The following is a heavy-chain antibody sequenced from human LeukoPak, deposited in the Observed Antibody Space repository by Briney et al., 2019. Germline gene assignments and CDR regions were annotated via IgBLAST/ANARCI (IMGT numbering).Heavy chain of an antibody. Sequence: ASVKVSCKASGYTFIAYYMHWVRQAPGQGLEWMGWINPNTGGTNYAQKFQGRVTMTRDTSISTAYMELSRLRSDDTAVYYCARVGCSSTSCSSWFDPWGQGTLVTVSS. CDR1: GYTFIAYY. D-gene: IGHD2-2*01. V-gene: IGHV1-2*02. J-gene: IGHJ5*02. CDR2: INPNTGGT. CDR3: ARVGCSSTSCSSWFDP.